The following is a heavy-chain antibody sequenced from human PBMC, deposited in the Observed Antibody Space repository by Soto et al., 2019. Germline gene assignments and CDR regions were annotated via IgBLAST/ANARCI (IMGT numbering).Heavy chain of an antibody. J-gene: IGHJ4*02. V-gene: IGHV3-30*18. CDR1: GFTFSSYG. CDR2: ISYDGSNK. Sequence: GGSLRLSCADSGFTFSSYGMHWVRQAPGKGLEWMAVISYDGSNKYYADSVKGRFTISRDNSKNTLYLQMNSLRAKDTAVHYCAKGDTVTYYFDYWGQGTLVTVSS. D-gene: IGHD4-17*01. CDR3: AKGDTVTYYFDY.